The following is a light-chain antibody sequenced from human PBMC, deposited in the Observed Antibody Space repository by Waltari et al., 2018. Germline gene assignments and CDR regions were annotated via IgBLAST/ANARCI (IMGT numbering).Light chain of an antibody. Sequence: EIVVTPSPLPLPVLPGGPASVPSSSTQSLLHSNGYTFLDWYVQKPGQSPQLLIYRVSNRASGVPDRFSGSGSGTDFTLEISRVEAEDVGVYYCMQARQTPWTFGQGTKVEIK. CDR1: QSLLHSNGYTF. CDR2: RVS. CDR3: MQARQTPWT. J-gene: IGKJ1*01. V-gene: IGKV2-28*01.